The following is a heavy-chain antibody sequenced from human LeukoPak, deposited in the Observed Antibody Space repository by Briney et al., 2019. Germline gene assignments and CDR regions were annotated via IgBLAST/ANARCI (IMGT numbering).Heavy chain of an antibody. V-gene: IGHV3-33*01. Sequence: GXSXRLSCXASGFTFNKYDMHWVRQAPGKGLEWLAVIWYDGSTKYYADSVKGRFTISRDNSKNTLYLQMNSLRAEDTAVYYCAREGSSGADGFDIWGQXTXXXXSS. CDR2: IWYDGSTK. CDR1: GFTFNKYD. J-gene: IGHJ3*02. D-gene: IGHD6-19*01. CDR3: AREGSSGADGFDI.